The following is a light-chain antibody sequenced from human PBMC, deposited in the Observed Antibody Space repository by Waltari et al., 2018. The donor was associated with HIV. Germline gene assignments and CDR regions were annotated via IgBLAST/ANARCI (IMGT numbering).Light chain of an antibody. V-gene: IGLV2-14*03. CDR3: AVFTGDNTLL. CDR2: DVD. J-gene: IGLJ3*02. CDR1: DSDFGLYNF. Sequence: SAVTQPASVSGLPGQSLTISCTGADSDFGLYNFVSWYQQHPDKLPRLIVYDVDSRASGIATCFSGSNSGHPASLSISGLREEDEDYYYCAVFTGDNTLLFGGGTKVTVL.